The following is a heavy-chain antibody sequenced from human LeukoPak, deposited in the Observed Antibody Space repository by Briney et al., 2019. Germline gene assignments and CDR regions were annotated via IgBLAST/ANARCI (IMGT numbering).Heavy chain of an antibody. V-gene: IGHV3-43D*03. CDR2: ISWDGGST. J-gene: IGHJ6*03. CDR1: GFTFSSYG. D-gene: IGHD3-16*01. CDR3: AKDGAVRRYYYYMDV. Sequence: QPGGSLRLSCAASGFTFSSYGMSWVRQAPGKGLEWVSLISWDGGSTYYADSVKGRFTISRDNSKNSLYLQMNSLRAEDTALYYCAKDGAVRRYYYYMDVWGKGTTVTVSS.